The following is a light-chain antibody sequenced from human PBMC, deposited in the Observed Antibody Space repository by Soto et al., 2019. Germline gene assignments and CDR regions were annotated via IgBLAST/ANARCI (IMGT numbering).Light chain of an antibody. CDR3: VLYMGSGTWV. CDR2: NTN. J-gene: IGLJ3*02. V-gene: IGLV8-61*01. Sequence: QAVVTQEPSFSVSPGRTVTLTCGLSSGSVSTSYYPSWYQQTPGQAPRTLIYNTNTRSSGVPDRFSGSILGNKAALTITGAQADDESDYYSVLYMGSGTWVFGGGTKLTVL. CDR1: SGSVSTSYY.